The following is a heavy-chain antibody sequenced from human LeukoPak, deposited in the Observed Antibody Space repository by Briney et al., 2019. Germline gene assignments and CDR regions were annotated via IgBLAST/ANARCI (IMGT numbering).Heavy chain of an antibody. CDR3: TRRVSATRWFDP. CDR1: GFTFSSYW. J-gene: IGHJ5*02. V-gene: IGHV3-74*01. Sequence: PGGSLRLSCAASGFTFSSYWMHWVRQAPGKGLVWVSRINSDGNTTNYADSVKGRFTISRDNAENTMYLQMNSLRVEDTAVYYCTRRVSATRWFDPWGQGTLVTVSS. CDR2: INSDGNTT. D-gene: IGHD2-15*01.